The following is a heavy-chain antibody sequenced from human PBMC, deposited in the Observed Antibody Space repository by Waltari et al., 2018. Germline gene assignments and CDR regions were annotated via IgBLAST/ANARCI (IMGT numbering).Heavy chain of an antibody. CDR1: GGSISSGGYS. Sequence: QLPLQESGSGLVKPSQTLSLTCAVSGGSISSGGYSWNWIRQPPGKGLEWIGYIYHSGSTYYNPSLKSRVTISVDRSKNQFSLKLSSVTAADTAVYYCARELDGDYSRAFDIWGQGTMVTVSS. J-gene: IGHJ3*02. V-gene: IGHV4-30-2*01. CDR2: IYHSGST. CDR3: ARELDGDYSRAFDI. D-gene: IGHD4-17*01.